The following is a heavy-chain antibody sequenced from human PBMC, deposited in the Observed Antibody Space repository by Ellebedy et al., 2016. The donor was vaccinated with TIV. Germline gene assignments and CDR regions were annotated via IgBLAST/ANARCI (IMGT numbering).Heavy chain of an antibody. CDR3: ARAHY. CDR2: ISYDGTNK. V-gene: IGHV3-30*03. J-gene: IGHJ4*02. CDR1: GFTFSSYG. D-gene: IGHD3-10*01. Sequence: GESLKISCAASGFTFSSYGMHWVRQAPGKGLEWVAVISYDGTNKYYADSVKGRFTVARDNAKNTLYLQMNSLRAEDTAVYYCARAHYWGQGTLVTVSS.